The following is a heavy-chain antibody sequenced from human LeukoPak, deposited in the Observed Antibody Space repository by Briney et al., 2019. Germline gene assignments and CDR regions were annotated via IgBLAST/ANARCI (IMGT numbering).Heavy chain of an antibody. J-gene: IGHJ6*02. V-gene: IGHV4-59*01. CDR3: ARFPPYYYDSSGYYYYYYYGMDV. CDR1: GGSISTYY. D-gene: IGHD3-22*01. CDR2: ISYSGSA. Sequence: SETLSLTCTVSGGSISTYYWSWIRQPPGKGLEWIGYISYSGSATYNPSLRSRVTISVDTSKSQLSLRLNSVTAADTAVYFCARFPPYYYDSSGYYYYYYYGMDVWGQGTTVTVSS.